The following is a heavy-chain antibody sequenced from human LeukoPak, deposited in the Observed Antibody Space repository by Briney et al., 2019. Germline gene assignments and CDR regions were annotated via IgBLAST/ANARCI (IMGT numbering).Heavy chain of an antibody. CDR3: ARGGVAAAGTELDY. CDR2: IYYSGST. V-gene: IGHV4-59*01. Sequence: ASETLSLTCTVSGGSISSYYWSWIRQPPGKGLEWIGYIYYSGSTNYNPSLKSRVTISVDTSKNQFSLKLSSVTAADTAVYYCARGGVAAAGTELDYWGQGTLVTVSS. CDR1: GGSISSYY. D-gene: IGHD6-13*01. J-gene: IGHJ4*02.